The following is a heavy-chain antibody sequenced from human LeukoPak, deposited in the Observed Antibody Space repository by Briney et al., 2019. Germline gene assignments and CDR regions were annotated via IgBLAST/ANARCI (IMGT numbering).Heavy chain of an antibody. CDR1: GFTVSSNY. CDR3: ARDHYDSSGSDY. J-gene: IGHJ4*02. CDR2: IYSGGST. D-gene: IGHD3-22*01. V-gene: IGHV3-53*01. Sequence: GGSLRLSCAASGFTVSSNYMSWVRQAPGKGREWVSVIYSGGSTYYADSVKGRFTIFRDNSKNTLYLQMNSLRAEDTAVYYCARDHYDSSGSDYLGQGTLVTVSS.